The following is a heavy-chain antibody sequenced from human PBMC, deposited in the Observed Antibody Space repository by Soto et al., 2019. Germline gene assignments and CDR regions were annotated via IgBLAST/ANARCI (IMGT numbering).Heavy chain of an antibody. D-gene: IGHD3-3*01. V-gene: IGHV4-30-2*06. Sequence: PSETLSLTCAVSGGSISSVGYSWNWIRQSPGKGLEWIGYIYHSGSTYYNPSVKSRVTISVDKSKNQFSLKLTSVTAADTAVYFCARGRFLDTFDNWGQGTRVTVSS. CDR3: ARGRFLDTFDN. CDR1: GGSISSVGYS. J-gene: IGHJ4*02. CDR2: IYHSGST.